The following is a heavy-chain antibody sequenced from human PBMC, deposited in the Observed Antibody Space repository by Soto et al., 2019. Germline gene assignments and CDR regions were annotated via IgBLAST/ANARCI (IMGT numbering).Heavy chain of an antibody. CDR3: ARGATVTQYDY. CDR2: GSYSGTT. J-gene: IGHJ4*02. CDR1: CVSVSSGSFY. V-gene: IGHV4-61*01. D-gene: IGHD4-17*01. Sequence: SETLSLPCTVSCVSVSSGSFYWAWIRQPPGKGLEWIGFGSYSGTTSYKPSLKSRVTISVDTSRSQISLKVTSLTAADTAVYYCARGATVTQYDYWGQGTLVTVSS.